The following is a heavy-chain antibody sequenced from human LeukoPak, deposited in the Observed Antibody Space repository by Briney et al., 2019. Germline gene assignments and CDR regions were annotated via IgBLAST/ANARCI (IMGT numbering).Heavy chain of an antibody. CDR1: GFTFSDYY. V-gene: IGHV3-11*01. J-gene: IGHJ5*02. CDR3: ARSSSWYTNWFDP. CDR2: ISSSGSTI. Sequence: PGESLRLSCAASGFTFSDYYMSWIRQAPGKGQDLVGYISSSGSTIYYADSVKGRFTISRDNAKNSLYLQMNSLRAEDTAVYYCARSSSWYTNWFDPWGQGTLVTVSS. D-gene: IGHD6-13*01.